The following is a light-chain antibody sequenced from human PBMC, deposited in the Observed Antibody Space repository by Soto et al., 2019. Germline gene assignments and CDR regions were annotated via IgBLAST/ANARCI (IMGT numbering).Light chain of an antibody. CDR1: QDISNY. Sequence: DIQMTQSPSSLSASVGDRVTITCQASQDISNYLNWYQQKPGKAPKLLIYDASNLETGVPSRFSGSGSGTDFTFTISSLQPGDIATYYCQQYDNLGLTFGGGTKVEIK. CDR3: QQYDNLGLT. J-gene: IGKJ4*01. V-gene: IGKV1-33*01. CDR2: DAS.